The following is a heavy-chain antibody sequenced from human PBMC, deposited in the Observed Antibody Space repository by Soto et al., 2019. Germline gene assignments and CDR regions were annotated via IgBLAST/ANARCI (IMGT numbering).Heavy chain of an antibody. CDR3: AKSNWFDP. CDR1: GFTFSDYW. CDR2: IESDGSST. Sequence: EVQLVESGGGLVQPGGSLRLSCAASGFTFSDYWMNWVRQAPGKGLVWVSRIESDGSSTSYADSVKGRFTISRDNAKNPLYLQMDSLKAEDTAVYYCAKSNWFDPWGQGTLVTVSS. J-gene: IGHJ5*02. V-gene: IGHV3-74*01.